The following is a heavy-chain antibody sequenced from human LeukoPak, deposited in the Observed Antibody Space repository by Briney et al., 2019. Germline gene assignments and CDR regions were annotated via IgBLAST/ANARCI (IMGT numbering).Heavy chain of an antibody. Sequence: ASVRVSCKASGYTFTSHYMHWVRQAPGQGLECMGVINPSGSSTKCAQKFQGRVTITKDTSTSTVYIELNSLRSEDTAVYYCARMDMDIAMVTNYLDHWGQGTLVTVSS. CDR3: ARMDMDIAMVTNYLDH. V-gene: IGHV1-46*01. CDR2: INPSGSST. J-gene: IGHJ4*02. CDR1: GYTFTSHY. D-gene: IGHD5-18*01.